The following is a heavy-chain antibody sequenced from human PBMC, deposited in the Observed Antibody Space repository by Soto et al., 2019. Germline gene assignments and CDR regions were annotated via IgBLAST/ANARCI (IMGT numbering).Heavy chain of an antibody. V-gene: IGHV4-59*08. CDR2: IYYSGST. CDR3: ARTLRDIAAYFDY. J-gene: IGHJ4*02. Sequence: SETLSLTCTVSGGSISSYYWSWIRQPPGKGLEWIGYIYYSGSTNYNPSLKSRVTISVDTSKNQFSLKLSSVTAADTAVYYCARTLRDIAAYFDYWGQGTLVTVSS. D-gene: IGHD6-13*01. CDR1: GGSISSYY.